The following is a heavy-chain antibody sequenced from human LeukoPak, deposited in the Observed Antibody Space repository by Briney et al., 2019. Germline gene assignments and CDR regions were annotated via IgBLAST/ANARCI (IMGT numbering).Heavy chain of an antibody. CDR2: IYSSGST. V-gene: IGHV3-53*01. D-gene: IGHD6-13*01. Sequence: GGSQRLSCAASGFTVSSNYMSWVRQAPGKGLEWVSVIYSSGSTYYADSVKGRFTISRDNSQNTVHLQMNSLRAEDTAVYYCARGSMAAAGTGDYWGQGTLVTVSS. J-gene: IGHJ4*02. CDR3: ARGSMAAAGTGDY. CDR1: GFTVSSNY.